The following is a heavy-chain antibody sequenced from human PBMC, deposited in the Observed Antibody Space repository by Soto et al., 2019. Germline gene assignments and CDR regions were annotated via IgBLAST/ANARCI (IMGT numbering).Heavy chain of an antibody. J-gene: IGHJ6*03. Sequence: SETLSLTCTVSGGSISSYYWSWIRQPPGKGLEWIGYIYYSGSTNYNPSLESRVTISVDTSKNQFSLKLSSVTAADTAVYYCARHSSIGYYYYMDVWGKGTTVTVSS. CDR2: IYYSGST. D-gene: IGHD6-6*01. CDR1: GGSISSYY. CDR3: ARHSSIGYYYYMDV. V-gene: IGHV4-59*08.